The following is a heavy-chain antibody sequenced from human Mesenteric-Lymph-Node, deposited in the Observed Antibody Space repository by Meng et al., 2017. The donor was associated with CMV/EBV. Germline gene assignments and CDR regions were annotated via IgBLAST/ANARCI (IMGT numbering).Heavy chain of an antibody. CDR3: ARAGNVVATPSDY. Sequence: CKASGYNFPSYGITWVRQAPGQGLEWMGWISAYNSNTNYAQKLQGRVTMTTDTSTSTAYMELRSLRSDDTAMYYCARAGNVVATPSDYWGQGTLVTVSS. D-gene: IGHD5-12*01. V-gene: IGHV1-18*01. J-gene: IGHJ4*02. CDR2: ISAYNSNT. CDR1: GYNFPSYG.